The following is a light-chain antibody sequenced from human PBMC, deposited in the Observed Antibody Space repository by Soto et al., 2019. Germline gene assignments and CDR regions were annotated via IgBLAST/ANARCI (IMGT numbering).Light chain of an antibody. CDR3: AAWDDSLNLWV. J-gene: IGLJ3*02. CDR2: SNN. CDR1: SSNIGSNT. V-gene: IGLV1-44*01. Sequence: QLVLTQPPSASGTPGQRVTISCSGSSSNIGSNTVNWYQQLPGTAPKLLIYSNNQRPSGVPDRFSGSKSGTSASLAISGLQSEDEADYYCAAWDDSLNLWVFGGGTKLTVL.